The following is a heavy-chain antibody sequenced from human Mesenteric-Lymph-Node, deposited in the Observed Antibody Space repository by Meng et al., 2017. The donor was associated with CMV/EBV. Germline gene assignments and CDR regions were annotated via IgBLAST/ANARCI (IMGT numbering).Heavy chain of an antibody. D-gene: IGHD2-21*02. CDR2: IHYTGTT. J-gene: IGHJ6*02. CDR3: ARTMVVTASYNYGMDV. V-gene: IGHV4-59*11. Sequence: SETLSLTCTVSGASITNHYWSWVRQPPGKGLEWIGYIHYTGTTSSSPSLKGRVTISVDTSRKQVSLSLNSVTAADTALYYCARTMVVTASYNYGMDVWGQGTTVTVS. CDR1: GASITNHY.